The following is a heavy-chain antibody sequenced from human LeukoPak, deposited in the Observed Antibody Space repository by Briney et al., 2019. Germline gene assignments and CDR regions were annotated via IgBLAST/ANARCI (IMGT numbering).Heavy chain of an antibody. J-gene: IGHJ6*03. CDR3: AKDLQSSYDHDTAGYYFVGYYFYMDV. CDR2: INSNSGGT. CDR1: GYTFSDYH. Sequence: ASVKVSCKASGYTFSDYHIHWVRQTPGQGLEWIGWINSNSGGTHYAQKFQGRVTLTRDTSITTAYMILTRLQSDDTAVYYCAKDLQSSYDHDTAGYYFVGYYFYMDVWGKGTTVIVSS. D-gene: IGHD3-22*01. V-gene: IGHV1-2*02.